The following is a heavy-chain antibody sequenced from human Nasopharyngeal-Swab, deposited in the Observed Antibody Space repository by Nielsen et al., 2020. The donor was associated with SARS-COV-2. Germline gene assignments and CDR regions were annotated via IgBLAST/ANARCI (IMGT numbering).Heavy chain of an antibody. Sequence: RQAPGKGLEWIGYIYYSGSTYYNPSLKSRVTISVDTSKNQFSLKLSSVTAADTAVYYCARGTYSSGYPYYYYYYMDVWGKGTTVTVSS. CDR2: IYYSGST. CDR3: ARGTYSSGYPYYYYYYMDV. V-gene: IGHV4-30-4*07. J-gene: IGHJ6*03. D-gene: IGHD3-22*01.